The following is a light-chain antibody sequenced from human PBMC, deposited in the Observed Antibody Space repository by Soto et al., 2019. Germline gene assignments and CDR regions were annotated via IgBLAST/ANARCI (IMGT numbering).Light chain of an antibody. V-gene: IGKV2-28*01. CDR2: LGS. J-gene: IGKJ3*01. Sequence: DIVMTQSPLYLPVTPGEPASISCMSSQSLLHSDGYNYLDWYLQKPGQSPQLLIYLGSNRASGVPDRFSGSGSGTDFTLKISRVEAEDVGVYYCMQALQTPLFTFGPGTKVDLK. CDR1: QSLLHSDGYNY. CDR3: MQALQTPLFT.